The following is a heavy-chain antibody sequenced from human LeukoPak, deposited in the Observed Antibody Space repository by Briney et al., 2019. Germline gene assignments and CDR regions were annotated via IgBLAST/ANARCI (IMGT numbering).Heavy chain of an antibody. V-gene: IGHV3-23*01. J-gene: IGHJ4*02. CDR2: ISGSGGRT. D-gene: IGHD2-15*01. Sequence: GGSLRLSCAASGFTFNNYAMRWVRQAPGKGLEWVSVISGSGGRTYYADSVKGRFTISRDNSKNTLYLQMNSLRAEDTAVYYCARDNLYCSGGSRYPYYFDYWRQGTLVTVSS. CDR3: ARDNLYCSGGSRYPYYFDY. CDR1: GFTFNNYA.